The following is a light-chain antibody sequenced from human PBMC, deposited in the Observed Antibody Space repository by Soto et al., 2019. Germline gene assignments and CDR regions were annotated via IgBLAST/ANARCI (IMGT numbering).Light chain of an antibody. CDR1: QSISN. Sequence: ENVLTQSPGTLSVSPGERATLSCRASQSISNLAWYQQKPGQAPRLVIYDTSSRATGIPDRFSGSGSGTDFTLTISRLETEDVAVYYCLQYGSWYTFGQGTKLEIK. V-gene: IGKV3-20*01. CDR2: DTS. J-gene: IGKJ2*01. CDR3: LQYGSWYT.